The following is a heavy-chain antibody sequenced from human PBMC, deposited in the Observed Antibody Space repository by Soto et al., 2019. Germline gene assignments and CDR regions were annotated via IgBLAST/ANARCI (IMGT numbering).Heavy chain of an antibody. D-gene: IGHD3-3*01. CDR2: ISGSGSST. V-gene: IGHV3-23*01. CDR1: GFTLSSYA. Sequence: GGSLRLSCAASGFTLSSYAMSWVRQAPGKGLEWVSVISGSGSSTYYADSVKGRFTISRDNSKKTLYVQMNSLRAEDTAVYYCAKMSDFWSGSPTYHFDYWGQGT. J-gene: IGHJ4*02. CDR3: AKMSDFWSGSPTYHFDY.